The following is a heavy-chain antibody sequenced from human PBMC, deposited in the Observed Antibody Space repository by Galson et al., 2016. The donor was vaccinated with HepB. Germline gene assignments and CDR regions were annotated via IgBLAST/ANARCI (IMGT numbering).Heavy chain of an antibody. CDR2: VHTTGNT. D-gene: IGHD4/OR15-4a*01. CDR3: VKEAYTYGALHDYFEY. CDR1: GGSISSGNYY. V-gene: IGHV4-61*02. Sequence: TLSLTCTVPGGSISSGNYYWSWIRQPAGKRLEWIGRVHTTGNTDYNSSLKSRLAISLDTSKNQFSLKVTSVTAPDTAVYYCVKEAYTYGALHDYFEYWGQGTLVTVSS. J-gene: IGHJ4*02.